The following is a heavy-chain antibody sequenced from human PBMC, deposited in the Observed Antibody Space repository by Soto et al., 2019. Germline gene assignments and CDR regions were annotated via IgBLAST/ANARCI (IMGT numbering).Heavy chain of an antibody. CDR1: GLSLNNGRLG. J-gene: IGHJ4*02. CDR3: ARAKEGDWFEGTAFDS. Sequence: LVNPTETLTLTCTVSGLSLNNGRLGVSWIRQPPGKGLEWIAYIYYNGNIYSNPSLKSRLTMSRDTSKNQFSLKLDSVTATDTAVYYCARAKEGDWFEGTAFDSWGQGTLVTVSS. D-gene: IGHD3-10*01. CDR2: IYYNGNI. V-gene: IGHV4-30-4*08.